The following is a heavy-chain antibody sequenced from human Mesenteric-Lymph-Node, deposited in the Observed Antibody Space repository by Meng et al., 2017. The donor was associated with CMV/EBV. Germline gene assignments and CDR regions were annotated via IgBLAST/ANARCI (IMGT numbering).Heavy chain of an antibody. Sequence: SLKISCAASGFTFDDYAMHWIRQVPGKGLEWVSGISWNSGSIAYADSVEGRFTISRDNAMNSLYLQMNSLTADDTALYYCVKSGDRFLEWDNWFDPWGQGTLVTV. D-gene: IGHD3-3*01. CDR1: GFTFDDYA. J-gene: IGHJ5*02. CDR3: VKSGDRFLEWDNWFDP. CDR2: ISWNSGSI. V-gene: IGHV3-9*01.